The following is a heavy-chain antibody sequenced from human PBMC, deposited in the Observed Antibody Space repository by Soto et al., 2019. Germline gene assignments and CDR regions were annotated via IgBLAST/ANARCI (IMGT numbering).Heavy chain of an antibody. CDR2: ISAHNGNT. V-gene: IGHV1-18*01. CDR1: GYGFTTYG. Sequence: QIHLVQSGAEVKKPGASVKVSCKGSGYGFTTYGITWVRQAPGQGLEWMAWISAHNGNTDYAQKLQGRGTVTRDTSTSTAYMELRCLRSDDTAVYYCARGRYGDYWGQGALVTVSS. D-gene: IGHD1-1*01. CDR3: ARGRYGDY. J-gene: IGHJ4*02.